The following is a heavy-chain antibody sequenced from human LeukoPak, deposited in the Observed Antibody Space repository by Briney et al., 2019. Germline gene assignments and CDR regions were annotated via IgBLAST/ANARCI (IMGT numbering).Heavy chain of an antibody. CDR2: ISSGGSVK. D-gene: IGHD2-2*01. V-gene: IGHV3-11*01. Sequence: GGSLRLSCAASGFTFSDYYISWVRQAPGKGLECVSYISSGGSVKYYGDSVKGRVTISRENAKNSLYMQLNSLRAEDTDVYYCARVVVSPAPPYMDVWGKGTTVTVSS. CDR3: ARVVVSPAPPYMDV. CDR1: GFTFSDYY. J-gene: IGHJ6*03.